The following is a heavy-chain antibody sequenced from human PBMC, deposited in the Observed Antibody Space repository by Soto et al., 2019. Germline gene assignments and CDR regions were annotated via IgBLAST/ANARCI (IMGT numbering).Heavy chain of an antibody. D-gene: IGHD3-16*02. V-gene: IGHV3-48*01. Sequence: GGSLRLSCAASGFTFSSYSMNWVRQAPGKGLEWVSYISSSSSTIYYADSVKGRFTISRDNAKNSLYLQMNSLRAEDTAVYYCAIPGGYVYVWGSYRLRPLEGFDIWRQSTMVTVSS. J-gene: IGHJ3*02. CDR1: GFTFSSYS. CDR2: ISSSSSTI. CDR3: AIPGGYVYVWGSYRLRPLEGFDI.